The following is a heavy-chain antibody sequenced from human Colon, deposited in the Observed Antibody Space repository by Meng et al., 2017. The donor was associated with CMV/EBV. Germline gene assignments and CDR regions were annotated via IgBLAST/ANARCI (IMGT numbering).Heavy chain of an antibody. CDR2: IYWDDDT. CDR3: VRRSYSGQDDY. V-gene: IGHV2-5*02. J-gene: IGHJ4*02. CDR1: GFSFITDEAG. Sequence: HITLKESGPTLVKPTQTLTLTCTFSGFSFITDEAGVGWIRHPPGKALEWLGFIYWDDDTRYSPYLKTRLTITRDTSKNQVIPTMTNMDPADTATYYCVRRSYSGQDDYWGQGALVTVSS. D-gene: IGHD5-12*01.